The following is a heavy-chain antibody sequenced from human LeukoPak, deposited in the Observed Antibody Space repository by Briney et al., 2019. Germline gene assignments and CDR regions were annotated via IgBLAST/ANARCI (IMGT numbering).Heavy chain of an antibody. D-gene: IGHD1-26*01. J-gene: IGHJ4*02. Sequence: ASVKVPCKVSGYTLTQLSIRWVRQGPGKGLEWMGGFDPEDIETIYAQNFQGRVTMTEDTSTDTAYMELSSLASDDTAVYYCATHSGTYFLYWGQGTLVTVSS. CDR2: FDPEDIET. CDR1: GYTLTQLS. V-gene: IGHV1-24*01. CDR3: ATHSGTYFLY.